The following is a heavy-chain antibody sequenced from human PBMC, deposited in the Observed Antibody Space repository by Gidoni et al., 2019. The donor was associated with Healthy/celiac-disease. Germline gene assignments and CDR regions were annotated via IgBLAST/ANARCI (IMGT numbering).Heavy chain of an antibody. CDR2: NSGSGGST. D-gene: IGHD1-26*01. CDR1: GFTFHSYA. J-gene: IGHJ6*02. CDR3: AKGEANRYYYYDGMDV. V-gene: IGHV3-23*01. Sequence: EVQLLESGGGLVQPGGSLSLSCSASGFTFHSYAMSWVRQAPGKGLEWVAANSGSGGSTYYADSVKGRFTISRDNSKNTLYLQMNSLRAEDTAVYYCAKGEANRYYYYDGMDVWGQGTTVTVSS.